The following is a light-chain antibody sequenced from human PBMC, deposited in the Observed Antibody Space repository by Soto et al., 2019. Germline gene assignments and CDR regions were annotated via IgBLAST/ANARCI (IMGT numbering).Light chain of an antibody. CDR3: QQSYSTPPT. Sequence: DIQMTQSPSSLSASVGDRVTITFLASQSISSYLNLYQQKPGKAPKLLIYAASSLQSGVPSRFSGSGSGTDFTLTISSLQPEDFATYYCQQSYSTPPTFGQGTKVDIK. V-gene: IGKV1-39*01. J-gene: IGKJ1*01. CDR2: AAS. CDR1: QSISSY.